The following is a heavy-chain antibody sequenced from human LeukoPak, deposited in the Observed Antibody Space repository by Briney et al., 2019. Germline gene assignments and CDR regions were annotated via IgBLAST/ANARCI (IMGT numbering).Heavy chain of an antibody. Sequence: GGSLRLSCAASGFTVSSNYMNWVRQTPGKGLEWVSVIYSGGTTYYADSVKGRFTISRDNSKNTLYLQMNNLRAEDTAVYYCARGLKYSTGWYYFDYWGQGTLVTVSS. V-gene: IGHV3-66*01. D-gene: IGHD6-19*01. CDR1: GFTVSSNY. CDR3: ARGLKYSTGWYYFDY. CDR2: IYSGGTT. J-gene: IGHJ4*02.